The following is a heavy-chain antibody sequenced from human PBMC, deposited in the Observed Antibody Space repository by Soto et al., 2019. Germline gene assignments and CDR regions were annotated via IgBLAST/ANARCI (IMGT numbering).Heavy chain of an antibody. V-gene: IGHV4-59*01. CDR3: ARGTVITLGGVTEFDY. J-gene: IGHJ4*02. D-gene: IGHD3-16*01. CDR1: GGSISSYY. Sequence: SETLSLTCTVSGGSISSYYWSWIRQPPGKGLEWIGYIYYSGSTNYNPSLKSRVTISVDTSKTQFSLKLSSVTAADTAVYYCARGTVITLGGVTEFDYWGQGTLVTVSS. CDR2: IYYSGST.